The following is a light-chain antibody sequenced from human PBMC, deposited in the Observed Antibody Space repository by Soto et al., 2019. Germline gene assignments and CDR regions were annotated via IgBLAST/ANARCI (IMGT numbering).Light chain of an antibody. CDR1: NSDVGSYNF. V-gene: IGLV2-23*02. CDR3: CSDAGSSTYV. CDR2: EVS. J-gene: IGLJ1*01. Sequence: ALTRPACVSGSPGQSITISCTRTNSDVGSYNFVSWYQQHPGKAPKVMIFEVSKRPSGVSDRFSGSKSGNTASLTISGLQAEDEADYYCCSDAGSSTYVFGTGTKAPS.